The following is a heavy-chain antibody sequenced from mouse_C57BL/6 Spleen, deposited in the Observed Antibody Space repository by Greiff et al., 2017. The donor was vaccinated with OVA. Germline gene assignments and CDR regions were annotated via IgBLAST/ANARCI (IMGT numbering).Heavy chain of an antibody. Sequence: VQLQQPGAELVKPGASVKLSCKASGYTFTSYWMQWVKQRPGQGLEWIGEIDPSDSYTNYNQKFKGQATLTVDTSSSTAYMQLSSLTSEDSAVYYCARSSTYYFDYWGQGTTLTVSS. CDR1: GYTFTSYW. V-gene: IGHV1-50*01. CDR3: ARSSTYYFDY. J-gene: IGHJ2*01. D-gene: IGHD5-1*01. CDR2: IDPSDSYT.